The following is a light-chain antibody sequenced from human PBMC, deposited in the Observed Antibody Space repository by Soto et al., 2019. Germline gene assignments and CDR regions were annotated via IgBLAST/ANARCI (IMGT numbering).Light chain of an antibody. Sequence: DVQMTQSPSTLSASVGDKVTITCRASQSIRSTWLAWFQQRPGKAPSVLIYKGSTLASGVSSRFSGSGSGTEFTLTISSLQPDDFATYFRQQYAAQSQWTFGQGTRVE. CDR2: KGS. CDR1: QSIRSTW. V-gene: IGKV1-5*03. CDR3: QQYAAQSQWT. J-gene: IGKJ1*01.